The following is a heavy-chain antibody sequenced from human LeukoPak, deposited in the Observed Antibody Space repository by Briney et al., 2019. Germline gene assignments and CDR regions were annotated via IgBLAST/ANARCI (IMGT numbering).Heavy chain of an antibody. D-gene: IGHD5-12*01. CDR3: ARVAASIDY. Sequence: GASVKVSCKASGYTFTTYDINWVRQATGQGLEWMGWMNLKSGYTGYAQEFQGRVTITSDTSTSTVYMELGSLRSDDTAVYYCARVAASIDYWGQGTLVTVSS. CDR2: MNLKSGYT. CDR1: GYTFTTYD. V-gene: IGHV1-8*03. J-gene: IGHJ4*02.